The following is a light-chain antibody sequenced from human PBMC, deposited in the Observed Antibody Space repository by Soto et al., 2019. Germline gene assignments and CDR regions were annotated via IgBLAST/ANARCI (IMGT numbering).Light chain of an antibody. CDR1: SSNIGSNT. V-gene: IGLV1-44*01. Sequence: VLTQPPSASGTPGQRVTISCSGSSSNIGSNTVNWYQQLPGTAPKLLIYSNNQRPSGVPDRFSGSKSGTSASLAISGLQSEDEADYYCAAWDDSLNGSYVFGTGTKLTVL. CDR2: SNN. J-gene: IGLJ1*01. CDR3: AAWDDSLNGSYV.